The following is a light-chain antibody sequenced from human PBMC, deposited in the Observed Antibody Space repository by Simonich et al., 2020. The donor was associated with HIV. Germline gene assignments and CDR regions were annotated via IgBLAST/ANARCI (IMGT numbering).Light chain of an antibody. V-gene: IGKV1-39*01. CDR2: AAS. CDR1: KSISSY. J-gene: IGKJ1*01. CDR3: QQNDNTPWT. Sequence: IRMTQSPSSLSASTGDRVIITCRASKSISSYLNWYQQKPGKAPKLLIYAASSLQSGVPSRFTGSGSGTDFTLTISSLQPEDFATYYCQQNDNTPWTFGQGTKVEIK.